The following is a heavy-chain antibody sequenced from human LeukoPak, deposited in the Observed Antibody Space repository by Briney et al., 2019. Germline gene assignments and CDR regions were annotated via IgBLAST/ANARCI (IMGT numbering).Heavy chain of an antibody. D-gene: IGHD5-18*01. V-gene: IGHV1-24*01. Sequence: ASVKVSCKVSGYTLTELSMHWVRQAPGKGLEWMGGFDPEDGETIYAQKFQGRVTMTEDTSTDTAYMELSSLRSEDTAVYYCATGMWIQLWLRFDYWGQGTLVTVSS. CDR3: ATGMWIQLWLRFDY. J-gene: IGHJ4*02. CDR2: FDPEDGET. CDR1: GYTLTELS.